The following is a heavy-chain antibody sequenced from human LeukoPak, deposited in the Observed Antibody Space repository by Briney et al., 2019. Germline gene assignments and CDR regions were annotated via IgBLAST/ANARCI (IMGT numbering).Heavy chain of an antibody. Sequence: GGSLRLSCAASGFTFSSYSMNWVRQAPGKGLEWVSSISSSSSYICYADSVKGRFTISRDNAKNSLYLQMNSLRAEDTAVYYCARDLRIAAAGIDYWGQGTLVTVSS. CDR3: ARDLRIAAAGIDY. CDR2: ISSSSSYI. D-gene: IGHD6-13*01. J-gene: IGHJ4*02. V-gene: IGHV3-21*01. CDR1: GFTFSSYS.